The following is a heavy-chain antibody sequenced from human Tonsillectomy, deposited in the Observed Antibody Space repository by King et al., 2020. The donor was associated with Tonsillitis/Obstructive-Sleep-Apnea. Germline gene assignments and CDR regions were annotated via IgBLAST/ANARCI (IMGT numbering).Heavy chain of an antibody. CDR3: ARSREVTTSHWYFDL. J-gene: IGHJ2*01. CDR1: GFTFSTYD. CDR2: ISYDGSCT. D-gene: IGHD4-17*01. V-gene: IGHV3-33*01. Sequence: VQLVESGGGVVQPGRSLRLSCAASGFTFSTYDMHWVRQAPGKGLEWVALISYDGSCTYYTDSVKGRFTISRDNSKNTLYLHMNSLRAEDTAVYYCARSREVTTSHWYFDLWGRGTLVTVSS.